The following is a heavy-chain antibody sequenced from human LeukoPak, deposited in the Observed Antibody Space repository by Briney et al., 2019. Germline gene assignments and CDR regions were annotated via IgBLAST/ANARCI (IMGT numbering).Heavy chain of an antibody. D-gene: IGHD3-22*01. CDR3: ATNDYYDSSGWPGFDY. CDR1: GFTFSSYS. V-gene: IGHV3-21*01. Sequence: GGSLRLSCAASGFTFSSYSMNWVRQAPGKGLEWVSSISSSSSYIYYADSVKGRFTISRDNAKNSLYLQMNSLRAEDTAVYYCATNDYYDSSGWPGFDYWGQGTLVTVSS. CDR2: ISSSSSYI. J-gene: IGHJ4*02.